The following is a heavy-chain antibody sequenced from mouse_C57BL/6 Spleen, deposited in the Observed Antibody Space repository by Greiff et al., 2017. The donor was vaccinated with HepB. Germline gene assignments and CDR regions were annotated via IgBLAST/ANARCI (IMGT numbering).Heavy chain of an antibody. CDR2: IWTGGGT. J-gene: IGHJ2*01. CDR3: ASSYSNLYYFDY. D-gene: IGHD2-5*01. V-gene: IGHV2-9-1*01. CDR1: GFSLPSYA. Sequence: VQLVESGPGLVAPSPSLSITCTAPGFSLPSYAISWVRQPPGKGLEWLGVIWTGGGTNYNSALKSRLSISKDNSKSQVFLKMNSLQTDDTARYYCASSYSNLYYFDYWGERTTLTVSS.